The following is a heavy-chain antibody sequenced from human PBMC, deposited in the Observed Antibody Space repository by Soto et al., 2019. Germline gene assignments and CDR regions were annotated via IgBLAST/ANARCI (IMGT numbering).Heavy chain of an antibody. CDR2: IYYSGST. D-gene: IGHD4-17*01. J-gene: IGHJ4*02. CDR3: ARHRGYGDYDY. V-gene: IGHV4-59*08. Sequence: SETLSLTCTVSGGSISSYYWSWIRQPPGKGLEWIGYIYYSGSTNYNPSLKSRVTISLDTSKNQFSLKLSSVTAADTAVYYCARHRGYGDYDYWGQGTLVTVSS. CDR1: GGSISSYY.